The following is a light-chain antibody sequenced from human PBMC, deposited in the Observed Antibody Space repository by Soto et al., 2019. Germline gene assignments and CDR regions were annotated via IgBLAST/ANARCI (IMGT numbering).Light chain of an antibody. V-gene: IGKV1-5*01. J-gene: IGKJ1*01. CDR1: QNIRSW. CDR3: QQYNTYSPERK. Sequence: QNIRSWLAWYQQKPGKAPKLLIYDAYSLESGVPSRFSGRRSGTEFSLTISSLQPDDFATYYCQQYNTYSPERKSGQGTKVDIK. CDR2: DAY.